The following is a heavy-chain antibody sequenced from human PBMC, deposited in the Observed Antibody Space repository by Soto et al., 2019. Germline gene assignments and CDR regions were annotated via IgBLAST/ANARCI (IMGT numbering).Heavy chain of an antibody. CDR1: RYSFTTYW. J-gene: IGHJ6*02. V-gene: IGHV5-51*04. D-gene: IGHD2-21*01. Sequence: VSLKVSWKASRYSFTTYWIGWTPQMPGKGLEWVGIVQPGDSDTKCRPSHQGQVTMSGDKPITAAYLQWSSLKASDTAMYYCARPAYYGGSLRCAPFYYSMDVWGQAATVT. CDR3: ARPAYYGGSLRCAPFYYSMDV. CDR2: VQPGDSDT.